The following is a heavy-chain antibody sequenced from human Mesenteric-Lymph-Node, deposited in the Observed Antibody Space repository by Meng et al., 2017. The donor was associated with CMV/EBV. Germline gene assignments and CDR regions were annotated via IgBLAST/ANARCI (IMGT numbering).Heavy chain of an antibody. CDR2: IRYDGSNK. CDR3: AKDPLYRGGSFDLEYYFDH. D-gene: IGHD1-26*01. Sequence: GESLKISCAASGFTFSSYGMHWVRQAPGKGLEWVAFIRYDGSNKYYADSVKGRFTIPRETSKSTLYLQMNSLRAEDTAVYYCAKDPLYRGGSFDLEYYFDHWGQGTLVTVSS. V-gene: IGHV3-30*02. CDR1: GFTFSSYG. J-gene: IGHJ4*02.